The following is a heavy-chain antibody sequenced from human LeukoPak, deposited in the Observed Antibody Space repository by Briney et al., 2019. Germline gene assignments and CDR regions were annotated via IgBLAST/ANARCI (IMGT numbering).Heavy chain of an antibody. CDR1: GFTFSSYA. CDR2: ISYDGSNK. Sequence: GGSLRLSCAASGFTFSSYAMHWVRQAPGKGLEWVAVISYDGSNKYYADSVKGRFTISRDNSKNTLYLQMNSLRAEDTAVYYCARGGRMRGLRFLGWSGTFPFDPWGQGTLVTVSS. J-gene: IGHJ5*02. V-gene: IGHV3-30-3*01. CDR3: ARGGRMRGLRFLGWSGTFPFDP. D-gene: IGHD3-3*01.